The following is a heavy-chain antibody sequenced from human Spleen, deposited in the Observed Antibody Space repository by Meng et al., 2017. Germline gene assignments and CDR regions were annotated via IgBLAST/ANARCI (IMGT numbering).Heavy chain of an antibody. CDR1: GGTFSSYA. J-gene: IGHJ6*02. V-gene: IGHV1-2*02. Sequence: ASVKVSCKASGGTFSSYAISWVRQAPGRGLEWMGWLNPSSGGTTYAQKFQGRVTMTADTSSSTSYMELSRLASDDTAVYYCARDISQVHYYYYGLDVWGPGTTVTVSS. D-gene: IGHD1-14*01. CDR3: ARDISQVHYYYYGLDV. CDR2: LNPSSGGT.